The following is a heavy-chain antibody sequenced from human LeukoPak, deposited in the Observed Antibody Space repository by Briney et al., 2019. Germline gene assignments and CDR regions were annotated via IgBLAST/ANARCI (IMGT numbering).Heavy chain of an antibody. D-gene: IGHD2-2*01. V-gene: IGHV5-51*01. J-gene: IGHJ4*02. Sequence: GESLKISCKGSGYSFASYWIAWVRQMPGKGLEWMGGIYPGNSDITYGPSFQGQVTISADESVSTAYLHWSSLKASDTAIYYCARHLSSISSCPNYWGQGTLVTVSS. CDR2: IYPGNSDI. CDR3: ARHLSSISSCPNY. CDR1: GYSFASYW.